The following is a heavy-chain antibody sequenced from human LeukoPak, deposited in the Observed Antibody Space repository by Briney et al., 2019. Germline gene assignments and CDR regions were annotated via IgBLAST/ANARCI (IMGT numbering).Heavy chain of an antibody. D-gene: IGHD3-22*01. CDR2: ISSSSSYI. CDR3: ARDAAYYYDSSPGTFDY. CDR1: GFTFSSYS. J-gene: IGHJ4*02. Sequence: PGGSLRLSCAASGFTFSSYSMNWVRQAPGKGLEWVSSISSSSSYIYYADSVKGRFTISRDNAKNSLYLQMNSLRAEDTAVYYCARDAAYYYDSSPGTFDYWGQGTLVTVSS. V-gene: IGHV3-21*01.